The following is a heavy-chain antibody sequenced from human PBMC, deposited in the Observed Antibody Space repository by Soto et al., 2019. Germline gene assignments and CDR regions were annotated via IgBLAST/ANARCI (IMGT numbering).Heavy chain of an antibody. CDR2: IYYTGST. CDR3: ARDPADRVDYFDY. J-gene: IGHJ4*02. V-gene: IGHV4-31*03. D-gene: IGHD2-15*01. Sequence: PSETLSLTYTVSGDSISRGGYYWSWIRQHPGKGLEWIGYIYYTGSTYYNPSLKGRVTISVDTSKNQFSLKVSSVTAADTAVYYCARDPADRVDYFDYWGQGTLVTVSS. CDR1: GDSISRGGYY.